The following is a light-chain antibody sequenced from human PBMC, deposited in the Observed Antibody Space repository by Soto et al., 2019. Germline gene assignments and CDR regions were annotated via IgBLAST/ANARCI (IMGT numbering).Light chain of an antibody. CDR1: QSVSSSY. CDR2: GAS. J-gene: IGKJ2*01. CDR3: QQYGSSGYT. V-gene: IGKV3-20*01. Sequence: ELVLTQSPGALSLSPGERVNLSCRASQSVSSSYLTWYQQKPGQPPRLLICGASSRATGIPDRFSGSGSGTDFTLTISRLEPEDFAVYYCQQYGSSGYTFGQGTKLEIK.